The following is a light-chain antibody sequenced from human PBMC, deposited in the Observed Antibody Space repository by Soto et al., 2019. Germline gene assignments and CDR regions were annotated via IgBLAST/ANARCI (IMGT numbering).Light chain of an antibody. Sequence: DIQMTQSPSSLSASVGDRVTITCRASQGISTYLGWYQQKPGKVPKSLIYSASSLQSGVPSRFSASGSGTEFTPTISDMQPDDFATYYCQQYYRYPWMFGQGTKVEIK. V-gene: IGKV1-16*01. CDR2: SAS. CDR1: QGISTY. CDR3: QQYYRYPWM. J-gene: IGKJ1*01.